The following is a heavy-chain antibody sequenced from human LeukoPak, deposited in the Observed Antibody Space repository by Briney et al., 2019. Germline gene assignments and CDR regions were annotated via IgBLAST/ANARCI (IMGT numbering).Heavy chain of an antibody. V-gene: IGHV4-59*01. Sequence: SETLSLTCTVSGGSISSYYWSWIRQPPGKGLEWIGYIYYSGSTNYNPSLKSRVTISVDTSKNQFSLKLSSVTAADTAVYYCAREGYSSSWLNWFDPWGQGTLVTVSS. D-gene: IGHD6-13*01. J-gene: IGHJ5*02. CDR1: GGSISSYY. CDR3: AREGYSSSWLNWFDP. CDR2: IYYSGST.